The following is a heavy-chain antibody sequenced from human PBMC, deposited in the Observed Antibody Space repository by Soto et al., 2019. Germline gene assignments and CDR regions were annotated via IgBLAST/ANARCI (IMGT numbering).Heavy chain of an antibody. Sequence: ALRLSCAASGFTFSRYWMSWIRQAPGKGLEWVANIKEDGSQKWYVDSVKGRFTISRDNVKNSLYLQMNRLRVEDTAVYYCARGDYYDVSGPFSDAFDIWGQGTMVTVSS. D-gene: IGHD3-22*01. CDR1: GFTFSRYW. V-gene: IGHV3-7*04. CDR3: ARGDYYDVSGPFSDAFDI. J-gene: IGHJ3*02. CDR2: IKEDGSQK.